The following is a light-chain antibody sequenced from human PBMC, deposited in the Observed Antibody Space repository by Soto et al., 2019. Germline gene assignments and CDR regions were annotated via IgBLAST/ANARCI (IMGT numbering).Light chain of an antibody. J-gene: IGLJ1*01. Sequence: QPVLTQPASVSGSPGQSITISCTGTSSDVGGYNYVSWYQQHPGKAPKLMINDVCNRPSGVSNRFSGSKSGNTASLTISGLQAEDEADYYCSSYTSSSSYVFGTGTKVTVL. CDR2: DVC. CDR3: SSYTSSSSYV. CDR1: SSDVGGYNY. V-gene: IGLV2-14*01.